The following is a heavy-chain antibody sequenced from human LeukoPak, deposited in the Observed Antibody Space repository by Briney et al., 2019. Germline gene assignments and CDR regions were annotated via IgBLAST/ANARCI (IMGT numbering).Heavy chain of an antibody. J-gene: IGHJ4*02. D-gene: IGHD5-18*01. CDR2: IIPILGIA. CDR1: GGTFSSYA. Sequence: SVKVSCKASGGTFSSYAISWVRQAPGQGLEWMGRIIPILGIANYAQKFQGRVTITADKSTSTAYMELSSLRSEDTAVYYCARGRRRYSYGYLGGPWGQGTLVTVSS. CDR3: ARGRRRYSYGYLGGP. V-gene: IGHV1-69*04.